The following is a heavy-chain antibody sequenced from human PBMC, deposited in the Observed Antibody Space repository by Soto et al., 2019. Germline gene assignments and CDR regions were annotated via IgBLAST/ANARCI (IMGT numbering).Heavy chain of an antibody. CDR3: ARGCYGCSLREFDY. J-gene: IGHJ4*02. CDR1: GFTFSSYS. Sequence: GGSLRLCCAASGFTFSSYSMNWVRQAPGKGLEWVSSISSSSSYIYYADSVKGRFTISRDNAKNSLYLQMNSLRAEDTVVYYCARGCYGCSLREFDYWGQGTQVTVSS. D-gene: IGHD2-15*01. CDR2: ISSSSSYI. V-gene: IGHV3-21*01.